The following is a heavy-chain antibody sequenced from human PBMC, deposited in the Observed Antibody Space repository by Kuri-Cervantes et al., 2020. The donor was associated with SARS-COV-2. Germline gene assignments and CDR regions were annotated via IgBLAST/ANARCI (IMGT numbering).Heavy chain of an antibody. CDR1: GFTFSSYA. D-gene: IGHD4-11*01. CDR2: ISYDGSNK. V-gene: IGHV3-30-3*01. J-gene: IGHJ5*02. CDR3: ARDAWAQKTTVNWFDP. Sequence: GESLKISCAASGFTFSSYAMHWVRQAPGKGLEWVAVISYDGSNKYYADSVKGRFTLSRDNSKNTLYLQMNSLRAEDTAVYYCARDAWAQKTTVNWFDPWGQGTLVTVSS.